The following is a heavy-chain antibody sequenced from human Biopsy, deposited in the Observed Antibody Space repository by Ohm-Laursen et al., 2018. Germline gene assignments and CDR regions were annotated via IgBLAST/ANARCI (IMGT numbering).Heavy chain of an antibody. D-gene: IGHD6-19*01. CDR2: IYYTGGT. CDR1: GGSISSYY. CDR3: AKHGSGWTGDDAFHI. J-gene: IGHJ3*02. Sequence: SQTLSLTCTVSGGSISSYYWSWIRQPPGKGLEWIGYIYYTGGTNYNPSLKSRITISVDTSKNQFSLKLTSVTAADTAVYYCAKHGSGWTGDDAFHIWGQGTMVTVSS. V-gene: IGHV4-59*08.